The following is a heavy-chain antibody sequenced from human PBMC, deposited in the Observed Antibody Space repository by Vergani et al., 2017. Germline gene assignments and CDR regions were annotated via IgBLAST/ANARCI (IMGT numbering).Heavy chain of an antibody. J-gene: IGHJ3*02. V-gene: IGHV4-61*02. D-gene: IGHD3-10*01. CDR2: IYTSGST. CDR3: ARDHYGSGRNDAFDI. CDR1: GGSISSGSYY. Sequence: QVQLQESGPGLVKPSQTLSLTCTVSGGSISSGSYYWSWIRQPAGKGLEWIGRIYTSGSTNYNPSLKSRVTISVDTSKNQFSLKLSSVTAADTAVYYCARDHYGSGRNDAFDIWGQGTMVTVSS.